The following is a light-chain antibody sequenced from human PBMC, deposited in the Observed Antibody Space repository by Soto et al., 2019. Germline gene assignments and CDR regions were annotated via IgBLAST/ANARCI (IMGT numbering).Light chain of an antibody. CDR3: QQYGISPSWT. CDR2: DAS. V-gene: IGKV3-20*01. J-gene: IGKJ1*01. Sequence: EIVLTQSPATLSLSPGERATLSCRASQSVSSYLAWHQRKPGQAPRLLIYDASSRPTGIPDRFSGSGSGTDFTLTISRLEPEDFAVYYCQQYGISPSWTFGQGTKVDIK. CDR1: QSVSSY.